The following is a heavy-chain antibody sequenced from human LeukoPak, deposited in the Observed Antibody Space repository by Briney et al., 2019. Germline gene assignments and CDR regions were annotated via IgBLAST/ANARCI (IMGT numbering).Heavy chain of an antibody. J-gene: IGHJ4*02. CDR3: ARTPLGYCSGGSCWYYFDY. CDR1: GGSISSSSYY. Sequence: PSETLSLTCTVSGGSISSSSYYWGWIRQPPGKGLEWIVSIYYSGSTYYNPSLKSRLTISVDTSKNQFSLKLSSVTAADTAVYYCARTPLGYCSGGSCWYYFDYWGQGTLVTVSS. CDR2: IYYSGST. D-gene: IGHD2-15*01. V-gene: IGHV4-39*01.